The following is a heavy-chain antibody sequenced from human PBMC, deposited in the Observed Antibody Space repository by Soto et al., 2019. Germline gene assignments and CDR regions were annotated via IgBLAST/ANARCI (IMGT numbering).Heavy chain of an antibody. J-gene: IGHJ4*02. Sequence: QVQLVQSGAEVEKPGASVKVSCKTPGYFFTSHYIHWVRLAPGRGLEWMGRINPNNGDTNSPQKFEGRVTMTSDTSISTAYMEMSGLRSDDTALYYCAREVTYGGGSFSLGLWGQGTLVTVSS. CDR3: AREVTYGGGSFSLGL. D-gene: IGHD3-10*01. V-gene: IGHV1-2*06. CDR1: GYFFTSHY. CDR2: INPNNGDT.